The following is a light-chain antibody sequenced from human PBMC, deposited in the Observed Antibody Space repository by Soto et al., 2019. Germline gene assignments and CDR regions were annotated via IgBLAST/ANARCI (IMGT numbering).Light chain of an antibody. V-gene: IGKV1-5*01. CDR3: QQYNSYSPT. J-gene: IGKJ1*01. Sequence: DIQMTQSPSTLSASVGDRVTITCRASQSISSWLAWYQQKPGKAPKLLIYDASSLESGVSSRFSGSGSGTEFTLTISSLQPDDFATYYCQQYNSYSPTFGQGTKVEIK. CDR1: QSISSW. CDR2: DAS.